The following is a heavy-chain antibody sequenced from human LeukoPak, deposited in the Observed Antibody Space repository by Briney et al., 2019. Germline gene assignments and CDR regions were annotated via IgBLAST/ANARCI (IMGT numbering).Heavy chain of an antibody. V-gene: IGHV3-23*01. D-gene: IGHD3-10*01. CDR2: ISGSGGST. J-gene: IGHJ6*02. CDR1: GFTFSSYT. CDR3: ARSMVRGVSYYYYGVDV. Sequence: GGSLRLSCAASGFTFSSYTMSWVRQAPGKGLEWVSAISGSGGSTYHADSVKGRFTISRDNSKNTLYLQMNSLRAEDTAVYYCARSMVRGVSYYYYGVDVWGQGTTVTVSS.